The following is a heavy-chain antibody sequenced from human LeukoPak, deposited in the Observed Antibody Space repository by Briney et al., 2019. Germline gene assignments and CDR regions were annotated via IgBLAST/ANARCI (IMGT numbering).Heavy chain of an antibody. J-gene: IGHJ5*02. D-gene: IGHD3-10*01. Sequence: PSETLSLTCSVSGYSISNAYYWGWIRQPPGKGLEWIGSIYYSGSIFYNPSLKSRVTISIDTSKNHFSLKLMSVTAADTAVYYCARDSGTTGEVKFDPWGQGTLVTVSS. V-gene: IGHV4-38-2*02. CDR1: GYSISNAYY. CDR2: IYYSGSI. CDR3: ARDSGTTGEVKFDP.